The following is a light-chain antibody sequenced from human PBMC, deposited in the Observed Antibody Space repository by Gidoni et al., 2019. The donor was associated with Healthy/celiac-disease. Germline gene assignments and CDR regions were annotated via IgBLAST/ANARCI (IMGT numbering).Light chain of an antibody. J-gene: IGKJ2*03. V-gene: IGKV1-5*03. CDR3: QQYNSYLYS. CDR1: QSISSW. CDR2: KAS. Sequence: DIQMTQSPSTLSASVGDRVTITCRARQSISSWLAWYQQKPGKAPKLLIYKASSLESGVPSRFSGSGSGKEFTLTISSLQPDDFATYYCQQYNSYLYSFGQGTKLEIK.